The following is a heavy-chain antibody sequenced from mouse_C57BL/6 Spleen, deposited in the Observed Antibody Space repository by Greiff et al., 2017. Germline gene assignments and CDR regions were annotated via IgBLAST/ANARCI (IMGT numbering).Heavy chain of an antibody. CDR1: GYTFTSYW. J-gene: IGHJ4*01. Sequence: QVQLQQSGTELVQPGASVKLSCKASGYTFTSYWMHWVKQRPGQGLEWIGNINPSNGGTNYNEKFKSKATLPVDKSSSTAYMQLSSLTSEDSAVYYCARRGSGHYAMDYWGQGTTVTVSS. CDR2: INPSNGGT. D-gene: IGHD3-2*02. CDR3: ARRGSGHYAMDY. V-gene: IGHV1-53*01.